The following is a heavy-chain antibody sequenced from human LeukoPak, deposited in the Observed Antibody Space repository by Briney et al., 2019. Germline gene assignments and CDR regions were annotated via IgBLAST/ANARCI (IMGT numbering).Heavy chain of an antibody. V-gene: IGHV1-69*02. CDR2: IIPIFGIA. Sequence: GASVKVSCKASGYTFTSYYMHWVRQAPGQGLEWMGRIIPIFGIANYAQKFQGRVTITADKSTSTAYMELSSLRSEDTAVYYCARATGAFDIWGQGTMVTVSS. J-gene: IGHJ3*02. CDR3: ARATGAFDI. D-gene: IGHD5-24*01. CDR1: GYTFTSYY.